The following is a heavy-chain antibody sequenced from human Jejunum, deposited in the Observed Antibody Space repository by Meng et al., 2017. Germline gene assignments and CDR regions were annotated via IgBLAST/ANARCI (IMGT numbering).Heavy chain of an antibody. CDR2: INPNSGGT. Sequence: QVQMGQSGAEVKKPGASVKVSCKASGYTLSSYDINWVRQATGQGLECMGRINPNSGGTNYAQEFQGRITMTRDTSITTAYMELYRLKFADTAVYYCARDLGAVAGLDSWGQGTLVTVSS. V-gene: IGHV1-2*06. J-gene: IGHJ4*02. CDR3: ARDLGAVAGLDS. D-gene: IGHD6-19*01. CDR1: GYTLSSYD.